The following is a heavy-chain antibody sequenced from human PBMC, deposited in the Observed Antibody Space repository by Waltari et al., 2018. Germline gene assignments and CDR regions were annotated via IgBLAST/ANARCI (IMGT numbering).Heavy chain of an antibody. J-gene: IGHJ4*02. Sequence: GKELQWIGNMYFSGTTFQSPSLNSRVTISVDTSRNQFSLRLNSVTAADTAVYYWASAPFPINKWYYFDYWGQGILVTVSP. CDR2: MYFSGTT. D-gene: IGHD2-15*01. V-gene: IGHV4-39*01. CDR3: ASAPFPINKWYYFDY.